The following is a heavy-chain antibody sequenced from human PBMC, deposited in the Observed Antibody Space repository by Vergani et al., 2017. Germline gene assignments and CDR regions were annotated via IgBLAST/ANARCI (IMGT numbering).Heavy chain of an antibody. CDR3: AKARDPNCKGGNCYSYYYGLDL. CDR2: ISGSGGNT. V-gene: IGHV3-23*01. J-gene: IGHJ6*02. CDR1: GFTFSACP. D-gene: IGHD2-21*01. Sequence: EVQLLHSGGGVIQPGGSVRLSCAASGFTFSACPMTWVRQAPGKGLEWVSAISGSGGNTFYTDSVKGRFTISRDNSKDTLYLQMNSLRVEDTAIYYCAKARDPNCKGGNCYSYYYGLDLWGQGTTVTVSS.